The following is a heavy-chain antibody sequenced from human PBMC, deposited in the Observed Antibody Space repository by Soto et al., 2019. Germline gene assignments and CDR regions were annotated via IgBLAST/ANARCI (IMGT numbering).Heavy chain of an antibody. D-gene: IGHD2-15*01. CDR1: GISLTNFW. V-gene: IGHV3-74*01. CDR2: INPESTTI. CDR3: TKDTFGGRDS. J-gene: IGHJ4*02. Sequence: GGSLRLSCTASGISLTNFWIHWVRQAPGKGLVWVSRINPESTTINYADSVKGRFIISRDNAENTMYLQMNSLSAEDTGVYYCTKDTFGGRDSWGQGTRVTVSS.